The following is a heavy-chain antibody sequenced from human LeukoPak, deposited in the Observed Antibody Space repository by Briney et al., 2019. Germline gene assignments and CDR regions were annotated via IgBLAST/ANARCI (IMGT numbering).Heavy chain of an antibody. CDR1: GGSISSYY. V-gene: IGHV4-34*01. Sequence: SEILSLTCTVSGGSISSYYWSWIRQPPGKGLEWIGEINHSGSTNYNPSLKSRVTISVDASKNQFSLKLSSVTAADTAVYYCARGPGHDFWSGLRGYYFDYWGQGTLVTVSS. CDR2: INHSGST. D-gene: IGHD3-3*01. CDR3: ARGPGHDFWSGLRGYYFDY. J-gene: IGHJ4*02.